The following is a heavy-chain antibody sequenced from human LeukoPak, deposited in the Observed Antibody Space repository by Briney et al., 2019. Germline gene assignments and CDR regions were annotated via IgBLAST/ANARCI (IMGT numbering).Heavy chain of an antibody. CDR3: ARVLVGAPLDAFDI. CDR2: MNPNSGNT. D-gene: IGHD1-26*01. CDR1: GYNFINYD. Sequence: WASVKVSCKASGYNFINYDINWVRQATGQGLEWMGYMNPNSGNTVYAQKFQGRVTIVTDTSINTAYMDLSSLRAEDTAVYYCARVLVGAPLDAFDIWGQGTMVTVSS. J-gene: IGHJ3*02. V-gene: IGHV1-8*02.